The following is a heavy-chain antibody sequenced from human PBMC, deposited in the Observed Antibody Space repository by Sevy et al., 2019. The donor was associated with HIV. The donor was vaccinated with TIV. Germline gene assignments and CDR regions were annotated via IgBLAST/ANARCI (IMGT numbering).Heavy chain of an antibody. CDR1: GFTFSSYT. CDR3: AREDIVLGEDNYYGMDV. V-gene: IGHV3-21*04. Sequence: GGSLRLSCAASGFTFSSYTMNWVRQAPGKGLEWVSSISSISSYIYYADSVKGRFTISRDNAKNSLYLQMNSLRAEDTAVYYCAREDIVLGEDNYYGMDVWGQGTTVTVSS. CDR2: ISSISSYI. J-gene: IGHJ6*02. D-gene: IGHD2-15*01.